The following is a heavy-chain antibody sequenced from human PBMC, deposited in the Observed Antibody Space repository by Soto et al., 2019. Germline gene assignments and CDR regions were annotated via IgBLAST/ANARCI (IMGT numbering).Heavy chain of an antibody. V-gene: IGHV3-7*01. CDR1: GFTFSSYW. J-gene: IGHJ6*02. CDR3: ARALYSSYYYYGMDV. CDR2: IKQDGSEK. Sequence: LRLSCAASGFTFSSYWMSWVRQAPGKGLEWVANIKQDGSEKYYVDSVKGRFTISRDNAKNSLYLQMNSLRAEDTAVYYCARALYSSYYYYGMDVWGQGTTVTVSS. D-gene: IGHD5-18*01.